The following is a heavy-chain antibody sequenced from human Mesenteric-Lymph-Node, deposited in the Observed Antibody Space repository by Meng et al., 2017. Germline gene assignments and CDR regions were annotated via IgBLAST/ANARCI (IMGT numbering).Heavy chain of an antibody. CDR1: GGSISRSDW. CDR3: ASSDYYRSDY. D-gene: IGHD3-22*01. V-gene: IGHV4-4*02. Sequence: QVQRRGSGPGLGKPSGTLSLTCAVSGGSISRSDWWSWVRQPPGKGLEWIGETSHSGSTNYSPSLKSRVTISLDKSKNQLSLKLNSVTAADTAVYYCASSDYYRSDYWGQGTLVTVSS. CDR2: TSHSGST. J-gene: IGHJ4*02.